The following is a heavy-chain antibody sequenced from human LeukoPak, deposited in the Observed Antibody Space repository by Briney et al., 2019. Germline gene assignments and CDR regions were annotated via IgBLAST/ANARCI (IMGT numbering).Heavy chain of an antibody. J-gene: IGHJ3*02. Sequence: ASVEVSCKASGYTFTGYYMHWVRQAPGQGFEWMGWINPNSGGTNYAQKFQGRVTMTRDTSISTAYMELSRLRSDDTAVYYCASESGSYDAFDIWGQGTMVTVSS. D-gene: IGHD1-26*01. V-gene: IGHV1-2*02. CDR2: INPNSGGT. CDR3: ASESGSYDAFDI. CDR1: GYTFTGYY.